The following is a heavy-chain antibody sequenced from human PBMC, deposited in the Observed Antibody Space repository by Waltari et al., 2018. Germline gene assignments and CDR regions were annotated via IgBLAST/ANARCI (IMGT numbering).Heavy chain of an antibody. D-gene: IGHD1-26*01. Sequence: EVQLVESGGGLVKPGGSLTLSCAASGFTLRSCSRNWVRQAPGKGLEWVASISSSSSYIYYADSVKRRFTISRANKKNSLHLQMNSPGAEDTADYCGARGLDSGISAIWGQGTMVTVSS. CDR1: GFTLRSCS. J-gene: IGHJ3*02. CDR2: ISSSSSYI. CDR3: ARGLDSGISAI. V-gene: IGHV3-21*01.